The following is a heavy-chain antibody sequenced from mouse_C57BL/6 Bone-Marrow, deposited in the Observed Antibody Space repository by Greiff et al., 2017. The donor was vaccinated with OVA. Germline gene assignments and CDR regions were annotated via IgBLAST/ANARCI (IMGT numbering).Heavy chain of an antibody. CDR3: ARVPNYYGSRGYAMDY. Sequence: EVQLQESGPSLVRPSQTLSLTCTVTGFSINSDCYWIWIRQFPGNKLEYIGYTFYSGITYYNPSLESRTYITRDTSKNQFSLKLSSVTTEDTATYYCARVPNYYGSRGYAMDYWGQGTSVTVSS. CDR2: TFYSGIT. V-gene: IGHV3-3*01. J-gene: IGHJ4*01. CDR1: GFSINSDCY. D-gene: IGHD1-1*01.